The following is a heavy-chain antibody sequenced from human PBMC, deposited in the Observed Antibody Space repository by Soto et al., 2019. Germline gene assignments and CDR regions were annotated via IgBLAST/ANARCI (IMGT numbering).Heavy chain of an antibody. J-gene: IGHJ4*02. CDR2: ISWDGGST. CDR3: AKDSRGSTVAWGFYFDY. V-gene: IGHV3-43*01. Sequence: VQLVESGGVVVQPGGSLRLSCAASGFTFDDYTMHWVRQAPGKGLEWVSLISWDGGSTYYADSVKGRFTISRDNSKNSLYLQMNSLRTEDTALYYCAKDSRGSTVAWGFYFDYWGQGTLVTVSS. CDR1: GFTFDDYT. D-gene: IGHD4-17*01.